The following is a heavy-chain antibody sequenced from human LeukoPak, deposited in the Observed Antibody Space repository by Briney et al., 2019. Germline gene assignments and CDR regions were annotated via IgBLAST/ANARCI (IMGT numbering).Heavy chain of an antibody. CDR2: MNPNSGNT. V-gene: IGHV1-8*03. Sequence: GASVKVSCKASGYTFTSYDINWVRQATGQGLEWMGWMNPNSGNTGYAQKFQGRVTITADKSTSTAYMELSSLRSEDTAVYYCARIDYYDSSGPAWGQGTLVTVSS. CDR1: GYTFTSYD. D-gene: IGHD3-22*01. J-gene: IGHJ5*02. CDR3: ARIDYYDSSGPA.